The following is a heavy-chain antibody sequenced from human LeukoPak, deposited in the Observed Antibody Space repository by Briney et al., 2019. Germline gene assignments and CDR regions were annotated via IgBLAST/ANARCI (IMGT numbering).Heavy chain of an antibody. J-gene: IGHJ6*02. D-gene: IGHD6-19*01. CDR1: GFTFSSYW. Sequence: PGGSLRLSCAASGFTFSSYWMSWVRQAPGKGLEWVANIKQDGSEKYYVDSVKGRFTISRDNAMNSLYLQMNSLRAEDTAVYYCARCKGSSGLDYYYYYGMDVWGQGTTVTVSS. CDR2: IKQDGSEK. V-gene: IGHV3-7*03. CDR3: ARCKGSSGLDYYYYYGMDV.